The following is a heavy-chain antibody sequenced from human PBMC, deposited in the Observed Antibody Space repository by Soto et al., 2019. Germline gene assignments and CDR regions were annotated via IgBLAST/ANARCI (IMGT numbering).Heavy chain of an antibody. J-gene: IGHJ6*02. CDR1: GYSFTSYW. Sequence: GESLKISCKGSGYSFTSYWISWVRQMPGKGLEWMGRIDPSDSYTNYSPSFQGHVTISADKSISTAYLQWSSLKASDTAMYYCARHPPAYCSGGSCYSWGVWYYYGMDVWGHGTPVTASS. D-gene: IGHD2-15*01. V-gene: IGHV5-10-1*01. CDR2: IDPSDSYT. CDR3: ARHPPAYCSGGSCYSWGVWYYYGMDV.